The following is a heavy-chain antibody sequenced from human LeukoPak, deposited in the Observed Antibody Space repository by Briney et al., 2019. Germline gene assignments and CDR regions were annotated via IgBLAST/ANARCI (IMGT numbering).Heavy chain of an antibody. CDR3: ARGSKSIAARPLDY. CDR2: INHSGST. J-gene: IGHJ4*02. CDR1: GGSFSGYY. V-gene: IGHV4-34*01. Sequence: SETLSLTCAVYGGSFSGYYWSWIRQPPGKGLDWIGEINHSGSTNYNPSLRSRVTISVDTSRNQFSLKLSSVTAADTAVYYCARGSKSIAARPLDYWGQGTLVTVSS. D-gene: IGHD6-6*01.